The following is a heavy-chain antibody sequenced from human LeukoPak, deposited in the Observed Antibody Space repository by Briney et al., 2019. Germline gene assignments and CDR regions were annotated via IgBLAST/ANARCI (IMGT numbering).Heavy chain of an antibody. CDR3: AKGMATDGWIGHDH. V-gene: IGHV3-23*01. CDR1: GFSFSSFS. CDR2: ISGSGANT. D-gene: IGHD5-24*01. J-gene: IGHJ4*02. Sequence: PGGSLRLSCEASGFSFSSFSTSWVRQAPGKGLEWVSDISGSGANTHYADSVKGRFTISRDNFKNTLYVQMNSLRAEDTAVYYCAKGMATDGWIGHDHWGQGTLVTVSS.